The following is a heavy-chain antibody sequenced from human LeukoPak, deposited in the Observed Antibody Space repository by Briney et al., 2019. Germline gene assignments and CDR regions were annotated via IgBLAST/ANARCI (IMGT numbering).Heavy chain of an antibody. CDR1: GFTFSSYS. V-gene: IGHV3-21*01. Sequence: GGSLRLSCAASGFTFSSYSMNWVRQAPGKGLEWVSSISSSSSYIYYADSVKGRFTISRDNAKNSLYLQMNSLRAEDTAVYYCARAFDLAAPGGYYGMDVWGQGTTVTVSS. CDR2: ISSSSSYI. CDR3: ARAFDLAAPGGYYGMDV. D-gene: IGHD2-15*01. J-gene: IGHJ6*02.